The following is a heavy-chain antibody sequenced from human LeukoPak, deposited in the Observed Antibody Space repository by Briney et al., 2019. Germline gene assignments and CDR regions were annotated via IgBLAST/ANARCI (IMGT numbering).Heavy chain of an antibody. Sequence: GGSLRLSCAASGFTFSSYGMHWVRQAPGEGLEWVAVISSDGSNKYYADSVKGRFTISRDNSKNTLYLQMNSLRAEDTAVYYCAKDPRRVAAAGTDYFDYWGQGTLVTVSS. CDR3: AKDPRRVAAAGTDYFDY. D-gene: IGHD6-13*01. V-gene: IGHV3-30*18. J-gene: IGHJ4*02. CDR1: GFTFSSYG. CDR2: ISSDGSNK.